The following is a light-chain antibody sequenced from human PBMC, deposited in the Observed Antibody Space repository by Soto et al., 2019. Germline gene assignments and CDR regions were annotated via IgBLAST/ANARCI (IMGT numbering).Light chain of an antibody. Sequence: IWMTQSPALLSASTVDGVTISCRMSQCISSYLAWYQQKPGKAPELLIYAASTLQSGVPSRVSGSGSWTDFTLTISCLQSEDFAAYYCQQLNNYPRTFGQRTKV. CDR3: QQLNNYPRT. J-gene: IGKJ1*01. CDR2: AAS. V-gene: IGKV1D-8*01. CDR1: QCISSY.